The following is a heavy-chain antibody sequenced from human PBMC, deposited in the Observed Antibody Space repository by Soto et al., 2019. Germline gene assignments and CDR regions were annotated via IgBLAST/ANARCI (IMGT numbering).Heavy chain of an antibody. D-gene: IGHD3-3*01. CDR1: GDSVSSNSAA. Sequence: SQTLSLTCAISGDSVSSNSAAWNWIRQSPSRGLEWLGRTYYRSKWYNDYAVSVKSRITINPDTSKNQFSLQLNSVTPEDTAVYYCARDPNYDFWSGYADNWFDPWGQGTLVTVSS. V-gene: IGHV6-1*01. CDR2: TYYRSKWYN. J-gene: IGHJ5*02. CDR3: ARDPNYDFWSGYADNWFDP.